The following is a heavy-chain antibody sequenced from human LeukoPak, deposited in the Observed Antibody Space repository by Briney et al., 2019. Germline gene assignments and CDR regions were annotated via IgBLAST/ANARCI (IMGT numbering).Heavy chain of an antibody. V-gene: IGHV4-34*01. Sequence: SETLSLTCAVYGGSFSGYYWSWIRQPPGKGLEWIGEINHSGSTNYNPSLKSRVTISVDTSKNQFSLKLSSVTAADTAVYYCATRGVAVPAAWPPEAWFDPWGQGTLVTVSS. J-gene: IGHJ5*02. CDR2: INHSGST. CDR3: ATRGVAVPAAWPPEAWFDP. D-gene: IGHD2-2*01. CDR1: GGSFSGYY.